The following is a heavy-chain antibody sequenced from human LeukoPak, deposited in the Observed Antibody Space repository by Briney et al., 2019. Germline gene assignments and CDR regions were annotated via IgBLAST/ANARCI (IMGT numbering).Heavy chain of an antibody. CDR3: TRLYCSGGSCYQDYFDY. CDR1: GFTFSGSA. V-gene: IGHV3-73*01. Sequence: PGGSLRLSCAASGFTFSGSAMHWVRQASGKGLEWVGRIRSKANSYATAYAASVKGRFTISRDDSKNTAYLQMNNLKTEDTAVYYCTRLYCSGGSCYQDYFDYWGQGTLVTVSS. J-gene: IGHJ4*02. D-gene: IGHD2-15*01. CDR2: IRSKANSYAT.